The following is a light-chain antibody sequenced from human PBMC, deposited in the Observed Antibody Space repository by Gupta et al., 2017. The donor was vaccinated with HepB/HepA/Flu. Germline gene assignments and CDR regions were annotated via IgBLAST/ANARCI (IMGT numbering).Light chain of an antibody. V-gene: IGKV1-5*03. CDR1: QSIVDY. CDR3: QQYLDFPIT. Sequence: DIQMTQSPSTLSASVGDRVTITCRASQSIVDYLAWYQQRPGKAPKLLIYRASSLASGVPSRFSDSGSGAEFTLTINGLQADDFASYYCQQYLDFPITFGGGTKVEIK. CDR2: RAS. J-gene: IGKJ4*01.